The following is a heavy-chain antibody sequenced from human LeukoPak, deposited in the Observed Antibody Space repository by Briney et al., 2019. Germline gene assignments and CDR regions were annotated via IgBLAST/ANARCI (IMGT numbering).Heavy chain of an antibody. D-gene: IGHD4-11*01. J-gene: IGHJ4*02. CDR3: ARDNSNTHFDY. Sequence: PSETLSLTCAVSGYSISSGYYWGWIRQPPGEGLEWIGSIYHSGSTYYNPSLKSRVTISVDTSNNQFSLKLSSVTAADTAVYYCARDNSNTHFDYWGQGTLVTVSS. V-gene: IGHV4-38-2*02. CDR1: GYSISSGYY. CDR2: IYHSGST.